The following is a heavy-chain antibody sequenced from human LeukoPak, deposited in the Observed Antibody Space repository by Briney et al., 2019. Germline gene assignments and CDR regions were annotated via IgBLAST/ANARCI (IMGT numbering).Heavy chain of an antibody. Sequence: GGSLRLSCAASGFTFSYYGMHWVRQAPGKGLGWVAAIQSDGSIEYYADYVKGRLIISRDNSKNTLFLQMNSLRADDTAVYYCARDIDSTGSYWYFDYWGQGTLVTVSS. V-gene: IGHV3-33*01. J-gene: IGHJ4*02. CDR2: IQSDGSIE. CDR3: ARDIDSTGSYWYFDY. CDR1: GFTFSYYG. D-gene: IGHD3-22*01.